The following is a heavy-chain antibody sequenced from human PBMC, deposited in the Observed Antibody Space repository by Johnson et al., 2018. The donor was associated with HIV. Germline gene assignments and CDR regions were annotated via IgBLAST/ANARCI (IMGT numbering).Heavy chain of an antibody. D-gene: IGHD2-21*01. J-gene: IGHJ3*02. CDR2: ISYDGSNK. V-gene: IGHV3-30*04. CDR3: AKDSRRIAIDRGAFDI. CDR1: GFTFSTCP. Sequence: VQLVESGGGVVQPVRSLRLSCAASGFTFSTCPMHWVRQAPGKGLEWVAVISYDGSNKYYADSVKGRFTISRDNSKNTLYLQMNSLRAEDTALYYCAKDSRRIAIDRGAFDIGGQGTMVTGSS.